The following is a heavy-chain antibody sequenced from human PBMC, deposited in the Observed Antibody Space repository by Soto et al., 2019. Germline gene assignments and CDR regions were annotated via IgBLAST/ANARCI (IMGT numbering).Heavy chain of an antibody. CDR1: GGSISSYY. J-gene: IGHJ4*02. Sequence: PSETLSLTCTVSGGSISSYYWSWIRQPAGKGLEWIGRIYTSGSTNYNPSLKSRVTMSVDTSKNQFSLKLSSVTAADTAVYYCARATYYYDSSGYLYYFDYWGQGTLVTV. CDR3: ARATYYYDSSGYLYYFDY. V-gene: IGHV4-4*07. CDR2: IYTSGST. D-gene: IGHD3-22*01.